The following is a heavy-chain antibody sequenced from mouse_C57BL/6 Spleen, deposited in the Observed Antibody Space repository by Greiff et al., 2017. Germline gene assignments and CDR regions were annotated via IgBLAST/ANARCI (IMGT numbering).Heavy chain of an antibody. CDR3: ARWNGNWADY. CDR2: IDPSDSYT. CDR1: GYTFTSYW. D-gene: IGHD2-1*01. Sequence: QVQLKQPGAELVMPGASVKLSCKASGYTFTSYWMHWVKQRPGQGLEWIGEIDPSDSYTNYNQKFKGKSTLTVDKSSSTAYMQLSSLTSEDSAVYYCARWNGNWADYWGQGTTLTVSS. V-gene: IGHV1-69*01. J-gene: IGHJ2*01.